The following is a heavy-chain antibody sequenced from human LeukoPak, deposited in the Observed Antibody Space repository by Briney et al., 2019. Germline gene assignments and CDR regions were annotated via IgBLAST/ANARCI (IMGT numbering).Heavy chain of an antibody. D-gene: IGHD3-16*01. CDR2: ISAYNGNT. V-gene: IGHV1-18*01. Sequence: GASVKVSCKASGYTFTSYGISWVRQAPGQGLEWMGWISAYNGNTNYAQKLQGRVTMTTDTSTSTAYMELSSLRSEDTAVYYCARQFGGGNYGMDVWGQGTTVTVSS. J-gene: IGHJ6*02. CDR1: GYTFTSYG. CDR3: ARQFGGGNYGMDV.